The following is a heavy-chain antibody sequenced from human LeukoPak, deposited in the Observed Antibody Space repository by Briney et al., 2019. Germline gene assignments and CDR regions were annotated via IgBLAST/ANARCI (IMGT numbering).Heavy chain of an antibody. CDR2: ISYDGSNK. J-gene: IGHJ4*02. V-gene: IGHV3-30*03. D-gene: IGHD3-22*01. CDR1: GFTFSSYG. Sequence: GGSLRLSCAASGFTFSSYGMHWVRQAPGKGLEWVAVISYDGSNKYYADSVKGRFTISRDNSKNTLYLQMNSLRAEDTAVYYCARDLGDSSGYFPPYYFDYWGQGTLVTVSS. CDR3: ARDLGDSSGYFPPYYFDY.